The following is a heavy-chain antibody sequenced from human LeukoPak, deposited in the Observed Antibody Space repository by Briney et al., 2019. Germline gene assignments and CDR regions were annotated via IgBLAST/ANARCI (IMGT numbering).Heavy chain of an antibody. CDR2: INPNSGGT. Sequence: ASVKVSCKASGYTFTSYYMHWVRQAPGQGLEWMGWINPNSGGTNYAQKFQGRVTMTRDTSISTAYMELNRLRSDDTAVYYCARDDYGDSKGWFDPWGQGTLVTVSS. V-gene: IGHV1-2*02. J-gene: IGHJ5*02. D-gene: IGHD4-17*01. CDR3: ARDDYGDSKGWFDP. CDR1: GYTFTSYY.